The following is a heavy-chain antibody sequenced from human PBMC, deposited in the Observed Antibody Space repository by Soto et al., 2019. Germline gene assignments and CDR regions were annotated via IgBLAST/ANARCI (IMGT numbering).Heavy chain of an antibody. Sequence: SETLSLTCTVSGGSISSGGYYWSWIRQHPGKGLEWIGYIYYSGSTYYNPSLKSRVTISVDTSKNQFSLKLSSVTAADTAVYYCARGGIMPPDHRNWYFDLWGRGTLVTVSS. J-gene: IGHJ2*01. D-gene: IGHD2-2*01. CDR3: ARGGIMPPDHRNWYFDL. V-gene: IGHV4-31*03. CDR1: GGSISSGGYY. CDR2: IYYSGST.